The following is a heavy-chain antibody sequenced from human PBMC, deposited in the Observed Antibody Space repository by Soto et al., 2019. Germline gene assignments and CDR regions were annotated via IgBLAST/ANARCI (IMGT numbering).Heavy chain of an antibody. CDR2: IIPIFGTA. CDR1: GGTFSSYA. D-gene: IGHD3-22*01. Sequence: QVQLVQSGAEVKKPGSSVKVSCKASGGTFSSYAISWVRQAPGQGLEWMGGIIPIFGTANYAQKFQGRVTITADKSTSTAYMELSSLRSEDTAVYYCARDIGPYYDSSGYYYSGWFDPWGQGTLVTVSS. J-gene: IGHJ5*02. CDR3: ARDIGPYYDSSGYYYSGWFDP. V-gene: IGHV1-69*06.